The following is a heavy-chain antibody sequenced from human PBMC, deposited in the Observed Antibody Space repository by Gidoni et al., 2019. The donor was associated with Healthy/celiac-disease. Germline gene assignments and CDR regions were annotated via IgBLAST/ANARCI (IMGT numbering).Heavy chain of an antibody. CDR2: ISGSGGST. V-gene: IGHV3-23*01. CDR3: AKGVIISRYYYYYMDV. CDR1: GFTFSSYA. D-gene: IGHD3-3*01. J-gene: IGHJ6*03. Sequence: EVQLLESGGGLVQPGGSLRLSCAASGFTFSSYAMSWVRQAPGKGLEWVSAISGSGGSTYYADSVKGRFTISRDNSKNTLYLQMNSLRAEDTAVYYCAKGVIISRYYYYYMDVWGKGTTVTVSS.